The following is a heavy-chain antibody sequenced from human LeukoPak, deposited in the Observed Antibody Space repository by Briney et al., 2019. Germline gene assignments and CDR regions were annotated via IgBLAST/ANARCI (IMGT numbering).Heavy chain of an antibody. CDR1: GFTFSSYG. D-gene: IGHD1-26*01. J-gene: IGHJ4*02. CDR2: ISGSGGST. V-gene: IGHV3-23*01. Sequence: GGTLRLSCAASGFTFSSYGMSWVRQAPGKGLEWVSAISGSGGSTYYADPVKGRFTISRDNSKNTLYPQMNTLRAEDTAGYYCAPVPWLPVGVDYCPQGNRITVSS. CDR3: APVPWLPVGVDY.